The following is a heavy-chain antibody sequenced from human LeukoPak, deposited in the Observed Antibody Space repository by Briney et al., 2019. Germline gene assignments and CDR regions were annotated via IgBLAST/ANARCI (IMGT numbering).Heavy chain of an antibody. Sequence: ASVKVSCKASGYTFISHGITWVRQAPGQGLEWMGWINPYNGDTNYAQKFQGRVTMTRDKSTSTAYMEMRSLRSDDTAVYYCARDLRNYGAFVFDYWGQGTLVTVSP. V-gene: IGHV1-18*01. CDR2: INPYNGDT. J-gene: IGHJ4*02. D-gene: IGHD4/OR15-4a*01. CDR1: GYTFISHG. CDR3: ARDLRNYGAFVFDY.